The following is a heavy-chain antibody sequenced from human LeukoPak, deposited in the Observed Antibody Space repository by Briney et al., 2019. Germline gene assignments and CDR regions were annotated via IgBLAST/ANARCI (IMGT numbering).Heavy chain of an antibody. Sequence: HPGGSLRLSCAASGFTFSSYAMHWVRQAPGKGLEWGAVISYDGSNKYYADSVKGRFTISRDNSKNTLYLQMNSLRAEDTAVYYCARDGMATRYYYGMDVWGQGTTVTVSS. D-gene: IGHD1-14*01. J-gene: IGHJ6*02. CDR2: ISYDGSNK. CDR1: GFTFSSYA. V-gene: IGHV3-30-3*01. CDR3: ARDGMATRYYYGMDV.